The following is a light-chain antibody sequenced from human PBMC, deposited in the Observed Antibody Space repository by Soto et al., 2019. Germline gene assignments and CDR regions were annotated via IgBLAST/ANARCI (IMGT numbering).Light chain of an antibody. J-gene: IGKJ2*01. CDR3: QHYGGSSYT. CDR2: DSS. Sequence: EIVLTQSPATMSLSPGESATLSCGASQSVASGHLAWYQQKPGLAPSLLIYDSSSRATGIPDRFSGSGSGTDFTLTISRLEPEDFAVYYCQHYGGSSYTFGQGTKLEIK. V-gene: IGKV3D-20*01. CDR1: QSVASGH.